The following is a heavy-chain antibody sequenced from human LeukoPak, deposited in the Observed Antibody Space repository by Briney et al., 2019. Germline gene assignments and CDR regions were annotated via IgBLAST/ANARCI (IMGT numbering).Heavy chain of an antibody. J-gene: IGHJ5*02. CDR1: GGSISSGGYY. D-gene: IGHD6-13*01. CDR2: IYHSGST. CDR3: ARDINIAAAGMFDP. Sequence: SETLSLTRTVSGGSISSGGYYWSCIRQPPGKRLEWIGYIYHSGSTYYNPSLKSRVTISVDRSKNQFSLKLSSVTAADTAVYYCARDINIAAAGMFDPWGQGTLVTVSS. V-gene: IGHV4-30-2*01.